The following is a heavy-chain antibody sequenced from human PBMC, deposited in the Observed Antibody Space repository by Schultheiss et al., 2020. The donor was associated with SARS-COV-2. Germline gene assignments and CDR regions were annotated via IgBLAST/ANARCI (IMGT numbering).Heavy chain of an antibody. CDR2: ISYDGSQK. V-gene: IGHV3-30*03. CDR1: GFTFSSYG. D-gene: IGHD4-17*01. Sequence: GGSLRLSCAASGFTFSSYGMHWVRQAPGKGLEWVAVISYDGSQKYYADSVKGRFTISRDNSKNTLYLQMNSLRAEDTAVYYCARDKVLLMTTVTTEYYFDYWGQGTLVTVSS. CDR3: ARDKVLLMTTVTTEYYFDY. J-gene: IGHJ4*02.